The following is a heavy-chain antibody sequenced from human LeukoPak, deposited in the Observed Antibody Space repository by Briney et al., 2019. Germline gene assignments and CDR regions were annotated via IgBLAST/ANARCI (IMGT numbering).Heavy chain of an antibody. CDR3: ARAGSYDFWSGYYNNWFDP. Sequence: SETLSLTCTVSGGSFSSGNYYWSWIRQPPGKGLEWIGYIYYGGSTYYNPSLKSRVTISVDRSKNQFSLKLSSVTAADTAVYYCARAGSYDFWSGYYNNWFDPWGQGTLVTVSS. CDR1: GGSFSSGNYY. J-gene: IGHJ5*02. V-gene: IGHV4-61*01. CDR2: IYYGGST. D-gene: IGHD3-3*01.